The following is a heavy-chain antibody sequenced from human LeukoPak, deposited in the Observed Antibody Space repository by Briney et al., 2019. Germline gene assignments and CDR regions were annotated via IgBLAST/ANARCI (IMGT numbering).Heavy chain of an antibody. CDR3: ARGNGEGYNYVGAFDI. D-gene: IGHD5-24*01. Sequence: PGGSLRLSCEDSGFTFNDYYMGWIRQAPGKGLEWVSYISGSSSHTDYADSVKGRFTISRDSAKNSLYLQMNSLRVEDTAVYYCARGNGEGYNYVGAFDIWGQGTMVTVSS. CDR2: ISGSSSHT. J-gene: IGHJ3*02. CDR1: GFTFNDYY. V-gene: IGHV3-11*06.